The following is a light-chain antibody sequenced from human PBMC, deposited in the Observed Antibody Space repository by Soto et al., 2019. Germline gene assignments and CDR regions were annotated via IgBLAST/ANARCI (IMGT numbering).Light chain of an antibody. CDR1: GSDVGDYNY. CDR3: CSYAGTSAYV. J-gene: IGLJ1*01. Sequence: QSVLTQPRSVSGSPGQSVTISCTGTGSDVGDYNYVSWYRQHPGNAPKLMIYDVSQRPSGVPDRFSGSKSGNTASLTISGLQAEDEADDYCCSYAGTSAYVFGTGTKVTVL. CDR2: DVS. V-gene: IGLV2-11*01.